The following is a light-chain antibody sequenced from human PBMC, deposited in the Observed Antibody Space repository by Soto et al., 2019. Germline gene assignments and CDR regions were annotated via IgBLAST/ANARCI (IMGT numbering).Light chain of an antibody. CDR1: SGDLGSYNR. CDR2: EVT. Sequence: QSALTQPASVSGSPAQSITISCTGTSGDLGSYNRVSWYQQHPGKAPKLIIYEVTDRPSGVSNRFSGSKSGNTASLTISGLQAEDEAEYYCSSYTNINTRACVFGTGTKVTVL. V-gene: IGLV2-14*01. J-gene: IGLJ1*01. CDR3: SSYTNINTRACV.